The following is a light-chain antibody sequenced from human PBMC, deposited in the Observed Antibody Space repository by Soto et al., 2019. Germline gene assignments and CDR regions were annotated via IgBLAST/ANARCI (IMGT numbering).Light chain of an antibody. CDR2: GAS. Sequence: ERVMTQSPATLSVSPGERATLSCRASQSVSSNLAWYQQKPGQAPRLLIAGASTRATGIPARFSGSGSETEFTLTISSLQSEDLAVYYCQQYNNWPYTFGQGTKLEIK. V-gene: IGKV3-15*01. CDR3: QQYNNWPYT. J-gene: IGKJ2*01. CDR1: QSVSSN.